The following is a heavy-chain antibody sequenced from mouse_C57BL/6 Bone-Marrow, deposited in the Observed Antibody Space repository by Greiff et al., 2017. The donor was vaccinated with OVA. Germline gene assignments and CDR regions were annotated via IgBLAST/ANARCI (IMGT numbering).Heavy chain of an antibody. V-gene: IGHV5-6*02. CDR3: ARHRTTREYYFDY. CDR1: GFTFSSYG. CDR2: ISSGGSYT. J-gene: IGHJ2*01. D-gene: IGHD2-1*01. Sequence: EVKLEESGGDLVKPGGSLKLSCAASGFTFSSYGMSWVRQTPDKRLEWVATISSGGSYTYYPDSVKGRFTISRDNAKNTLYLQMSSLKSEDTAMYYCARHRTTREYYFDYWGQGTTLTVSS.